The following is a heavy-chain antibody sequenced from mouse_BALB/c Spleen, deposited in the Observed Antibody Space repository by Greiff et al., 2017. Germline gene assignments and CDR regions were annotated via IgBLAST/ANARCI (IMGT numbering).Heavy chain of an antibody. CDR3: ARHGGSSSAWFAY. CDR2: ISSGGGST. J-gene: IGHJ3*01. V-gene: IGHV5-12-1*01. Sequence: EVQLQESGGGLVKPGGSLKLSCAASGFAFSSYDMSWVRQTPEKRLEWVAYISSGGGSTYYPDTVKGRFTISRDNAKNTLYLQMSSLKSEDTAMYYCARHGGSSSAWFAYWGQGTLVTVSA. CDR1: GFAFSSYD. D-gene: IGHD1-1*01.